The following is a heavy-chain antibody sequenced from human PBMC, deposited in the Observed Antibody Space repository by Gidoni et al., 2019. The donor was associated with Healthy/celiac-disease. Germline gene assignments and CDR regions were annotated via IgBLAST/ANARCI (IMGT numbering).Heavy chain of an antibody. CDR2: IYYSGST. D-gene: IGHD4-17*01. J-gene: IGHJ4*02. V-gene: IGHV4-39*07. CDR1: GGSLSSSSYY. Sequence: QLQLQESGPGLVKPSETLSLTCTVSGGSLSSSSYYWGWIRQPPGKGLEWIGSIYYSGSTYYNPSLKSRVTISVDTSKNQFSLKLSSVTAADTAVYYCARGGDYGDYWGPVDYWGQGTLVTVSS. CDR3: ARGGDYGDYWGPVDY.